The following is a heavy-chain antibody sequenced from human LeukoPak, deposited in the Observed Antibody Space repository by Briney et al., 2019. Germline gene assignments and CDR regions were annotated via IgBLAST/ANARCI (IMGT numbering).Heavy chain of an antibody. J-gene: IGHJ4*02. CDR3: ARDSGSPIFDY. D-gene: IGHD1-26*01. CDR2: INSNSRYI. V-gene: IGHV3-21*01. Sequence: GGSLRLSCAASGFTFSSYSMNGVRQAPGEGLEWVSSINSNSRYIYYADSVKGRFTISRDNARNSLYLQVNSLRAEDTAVYYCARDSGSPIFDYWGQGTLVTVSS. CDR1: GFTFSSYS.